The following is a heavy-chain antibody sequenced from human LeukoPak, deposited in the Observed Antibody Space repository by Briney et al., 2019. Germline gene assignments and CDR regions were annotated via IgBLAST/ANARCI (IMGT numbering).Heavy chain of an antibody. J-gene: IGHJ4*02. D-gene: IGHD3-9*01. CDR2: ISTSGRT. V-gene: IGHV4-4*09. CDR3: ATSYDNKIVPYDC. Sequence: SETLSLTCTVSGVSITSYKWSWLRQSPGKGLEWIGFISTSGRTNYNPSLTSRVSMSVDTSKSQVSLRLNSVTAEDTAVYYCATSYDNKIVPYDCWGQGILVTVSS. CDR1: GVSITSYK.